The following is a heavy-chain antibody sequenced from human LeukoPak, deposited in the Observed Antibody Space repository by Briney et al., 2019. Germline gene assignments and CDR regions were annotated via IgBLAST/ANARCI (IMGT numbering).Heavy chain of an antibody. CDR2: IDQDGSDK. J-gene: IGHJ4*02. CDR3: ARSRCRGSSCFFDY. CDR1: GFTFSSYW. Sequence: GSLRLSCAASGFTFSSYWMSWVRQAPWKGLEWVANIDQDGSDKFYVDSVKGRFTISRDNAKNSLFLEMSSLRVEDTAVYYCARSRCRGSSCFFDYWVQGALVTVSS. V-gene: IGHV3-7*01. D-gene: IGHD2-15*01.